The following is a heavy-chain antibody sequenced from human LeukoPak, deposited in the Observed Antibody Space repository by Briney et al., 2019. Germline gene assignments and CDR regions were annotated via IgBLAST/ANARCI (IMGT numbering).Heavy chain of an antibody. J-gene: IGHJ4*02. D-gene: IGHD6-13*01. CDR2: IRSKANSYAT. CDR1: GFTFSGSA. CDR3: TTSIAAAEDY. Sequence: GGSLRLSCAASGFTFSGSAMHWVRQASGKGLEWVGRIRSKANSYATAYAASVKGRFTISRDDSKNTAYLQVNSLKTEDTAVYYCTTSIAAAEDYWGQGTLVTVSS. V-gene: IGHV3-73*01.